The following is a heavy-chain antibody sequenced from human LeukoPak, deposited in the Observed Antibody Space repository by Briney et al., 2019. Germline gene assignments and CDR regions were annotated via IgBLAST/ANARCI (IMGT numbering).Heavy chain of an antibody. CDR3: ARGSDSTSWDLDY. Sequence: ASVQVSCKASGYTFTSYGITGVRQAPGQGLEWMGWISAYNGNTNYAQNLQDRVSLTTDTSTSTAYMELRSLRSDDTAVYYCARGSDSTSWDLDYWGQGTLVTVSS. V-gene: IGHV1-18*01. CDR2: ISAYNGNT. CDR1: GYTFTSYG. D-gene: IGHD1-26*01. J-gene: IGHJ4*02.